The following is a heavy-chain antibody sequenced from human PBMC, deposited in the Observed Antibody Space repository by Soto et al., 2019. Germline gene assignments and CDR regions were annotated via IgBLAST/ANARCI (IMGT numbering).Heavy chain of an antibody. CDR3: ATVFDL. CDR2: IDTDGGGT. J-gene: IGHJ5*02. V-gene: IGHV3-74*01. Sequence: DVQLVESGGGLVQPGGSLRVSCAASGFTLGSHRIHWVRQPPGKGLEWVSRIDTDGGGTSYADSVKGRFTISTDNAKNTVYLHMNGLRADDTAVYYCATVFDLWGQGTLVTVSS. CDR1: GFTLGSHR.